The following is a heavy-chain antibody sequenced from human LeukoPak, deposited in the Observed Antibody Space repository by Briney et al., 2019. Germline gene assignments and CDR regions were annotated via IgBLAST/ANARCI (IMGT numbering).Heavy chain of an antibody. J-gene: IGHJ4*02. CDR1: GFTFSSYG. V-gene: IGHV3-23*01. D-gene: IGHD6-19*01. CDR2: ISGRDTKT. Sequence: GGSLRLSCAASGFTFSSYGMSWVRQAPGKGLEWISAISGRDTKTYYADSVKGRFTISRDNSKDALCLEMNNLRAEDTALYYCAKRVAYASGYYWDYWGQGTLVTVSS. CDR3: AKRVAYASGYYWDY.